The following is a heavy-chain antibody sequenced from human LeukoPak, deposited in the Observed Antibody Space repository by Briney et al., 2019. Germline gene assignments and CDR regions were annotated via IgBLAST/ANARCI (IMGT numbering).Heavy chain of an antibody. CDR1: GFTFSSYG. D-gene: IGHD5-24*01. Sequence: GGSLRLSCAASGFTFSSYGMHWVRQAPGKGLEWVAVISYDGSNKYYADSVKGRFTISRDNSKNTLYLQMNSLRAEDTAVYYCAKEMAPTPQAYWYFDLWGRGTLVTVSS. J-gene: IGHJ2*01. CDR3: AKEMAPTPQAYWYFDL. CDR2: ISYDGSNK. V-gene: IGHV3-30*18.